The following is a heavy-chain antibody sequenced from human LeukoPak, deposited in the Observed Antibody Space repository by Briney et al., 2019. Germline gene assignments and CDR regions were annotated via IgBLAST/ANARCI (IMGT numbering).Heavy chain of an antibody. CDR1: GFTLSTYW. J-gene: IGHJ4*02. CDR2: IKQDGSEK. CDR3: ARMDLSSSYDY. Sequence: GGSLRLSCTASGFTLSTYWMSWVRQAPGKGLEWVASIKQDGSEKYYVDSVKGRFTISRDNAMNSLYLQMNSLRAEDTAVYYCARMDLSSSYDYWGQGTLVTVPS. D-gene: IGHD6-13*01. V-gene: IGHV3-7*01.